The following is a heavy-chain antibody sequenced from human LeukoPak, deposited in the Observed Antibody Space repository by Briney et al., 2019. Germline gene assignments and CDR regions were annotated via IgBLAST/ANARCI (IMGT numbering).Heavy chain of an antibody. Sequence: SVKVSCKASGGTSSSYTISWVRQAPGQGLEWMGRIIPILGIANYAQKFQGRVTITADKSTSTAYMELSSLRSEDTAVYYCAKTATLSPYVDWYFDLWGRGTLVTVSS. CDR3: AKTATLSPYVDWYFDL. D-gene: IGHD2-15*01. V-gene: IGHV1-69*02. CDR2: IIPILGIA. J-gene: IGHJ2*01. CDR1: GGTSSSYT.